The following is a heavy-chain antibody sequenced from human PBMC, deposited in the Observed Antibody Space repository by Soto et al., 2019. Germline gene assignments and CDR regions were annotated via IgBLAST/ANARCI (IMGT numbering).Heavy chain of an antibody. D-gene: IGHD5-12*01. V-gene: IGHV4-59*01. J-gene: IGHJ4*02. Sequence: SETLSLTCTVSGGSISSYYWSWIRQPPGKGLEWIGYIYYSGSTNYNPSLKSRVTISVDTSKNQFSLKLSSVTAADTAVYYCARVGYDYHWTHDYWGQGTLVTVSS. CDR3: ARVGYDYHWTHDY. CDR2: IYYSGST. CDR1: GGSISSYY.